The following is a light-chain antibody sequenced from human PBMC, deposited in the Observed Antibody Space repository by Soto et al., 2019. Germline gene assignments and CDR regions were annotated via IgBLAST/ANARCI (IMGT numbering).Light chain of an antibody. CDR3: QQRGNWPRT. CDR2: KAS. J-gene: IGKJ1*01. Sequence: DIQMTQSPSSLSASAGDRVTMXXRASQSISSYLNWYQQKPGKAPKXLIYKASTLKSGVPSRFSGSGSGTEFTLTISSLEPEDFAVYYCQQRGNWPRTFGQGTKVDIK. CDR1: QSISSY. V-gene: IGKV1-39*01.